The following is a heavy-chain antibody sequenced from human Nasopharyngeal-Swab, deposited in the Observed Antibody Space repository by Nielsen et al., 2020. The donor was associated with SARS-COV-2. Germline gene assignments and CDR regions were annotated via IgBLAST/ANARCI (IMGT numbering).Heavy chain of an antibody. CDR3: ARHSGMVGANYFDY. V-gene: IGHV4-59*08. Sequence: SETLSLTCAVSGGSINNYYWSWIRQPPGKGLEWIGYIYYSGGSNYNPALKSRVTITVDTSKNQFSLTLTSVTAADTAVYFCARHSGMVGANYFDYWGQGTLVTVSS. CDR1: GGSINNYY. D-gene: IGHD1-26*01. J-gene: IGHJ4*02. CDR2: IYYSGGS.